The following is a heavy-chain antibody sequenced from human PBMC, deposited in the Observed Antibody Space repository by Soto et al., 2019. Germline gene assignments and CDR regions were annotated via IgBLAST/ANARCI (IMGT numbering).Heavy chain of an antibody. CDR1: GGTFSSPT. J-gene: IGHJ2*01. V-gene: IGHV1-69*08. Sequence: QDQLVQSGAEVKKPGSSVKVSCKASGGTFSSPTFSWVRQAPGQGLEWMGRIIPAHGTATYAQKFQGRVTSTADASATTVYMELNSLRSEDTAVYYCARPDFGDYWYFDLWGRGTLVTVSS. CDR2: IIPAHGTA. CDR3: ARPDFGDYWYFDL. D-gene: IGHD4-17*01.